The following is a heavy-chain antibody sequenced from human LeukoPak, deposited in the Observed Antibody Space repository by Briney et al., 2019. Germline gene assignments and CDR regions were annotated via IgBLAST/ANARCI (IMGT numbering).Heavy chain of an antibody. CDR2: IYYTGNT. D-gene: IGHD6-6*01. J-gene: IGHJ6*02. CDR3: AGMDSSSGYGMDV. V-gene: IGHV4-59*01. CDR1: GGSIGGYY. Sequence: SETLSLTCTVSGGSIGGYYWNWIRQSPEKGLECIGYIYYTGNTDYNPSLKSRVTISVDTSKNQFSLKLSSVTAADTAVYYCAGMDSSSGYGMDVWGQGTTVTVSS.